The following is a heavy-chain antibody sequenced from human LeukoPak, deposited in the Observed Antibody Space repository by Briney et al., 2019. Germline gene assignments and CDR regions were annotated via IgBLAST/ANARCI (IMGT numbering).Heavy chain of an antibody. D-gene: IGHD6-19*01. CDR2: INHSGST. J-gene: IGHJ5*02. CDR3: ARGGHSSGWFEGNWFDP. Sequence: PSETLSLTCAVYGGSFSGYYWSWIRQPPGKGLEWIGEINHSGSTNYNPSLKSRVTISVDTSKNQFSLKLSSVTAADTAVYYCARGGHSSGWFEGNWFDPWGQGTLVTVSS. CDR1: GGSFSGYY. V-gene: IGHV4-34*01.